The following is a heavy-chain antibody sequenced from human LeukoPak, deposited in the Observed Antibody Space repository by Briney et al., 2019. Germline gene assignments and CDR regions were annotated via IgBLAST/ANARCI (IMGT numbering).Heavy chain of an antibody. J-gene: IGHJ5*02. CDR1: GGSISSYY. CDR2: IYYSGST. CDR3: ARASPRYLSPLRP. Sequence: SETLSLTCTVSGGSISSYYWSWIRQPPGKGLEWIGYIYYSGSTNYNPSPKSRVTISVDTSKNQFSLKLSSVTAADTAVYYCARASPRYLSPLRPWGQGTLVTVSS. D-gene: IGHD1-14*01. V-gene: IGHV4-59*08.